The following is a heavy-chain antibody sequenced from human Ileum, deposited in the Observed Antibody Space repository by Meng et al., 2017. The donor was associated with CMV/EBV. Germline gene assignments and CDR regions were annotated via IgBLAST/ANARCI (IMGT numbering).Heavy chain of an antibody. CDR1: GFTFSSYS. J-gene: IGHJ5*02. Sequence: SGFTFSSYSMTWVRQAPGKGLEWVSSISSSSSYIYYADSVKGRFTIFRDNAKNSLYLQMNSLRAEDTAVYYCARDGGKWLVTNWFDPWGQGTLVTVSS. D-gene: IGHD6-19*01. CDR3: ARDGGKWLVTNWFDP. V-gene: IGHV3-21*01. CDR2: ISSSSSYI.